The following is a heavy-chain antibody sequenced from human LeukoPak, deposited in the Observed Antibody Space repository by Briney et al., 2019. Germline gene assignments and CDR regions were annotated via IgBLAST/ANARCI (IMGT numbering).Heavy chain of an antibody. V-gene: IGHV3-33*01. CDR2: IWFDGSKK. J-gene: IGHJ4*02. Sequence: GGSLRLSCAASGFTFSSNGMHWVRQAPGKGLEWVAVIWFDGSKKYYADSVKGRFTISRDNSKNTLYMQMDSLRADDTAVYHCARMSGSHLDYWGQGTLVTVSS. CDR3: ARMSGSHLDY. CDR1: GFTFSSNG. D-gene: IGHD1-26*01.